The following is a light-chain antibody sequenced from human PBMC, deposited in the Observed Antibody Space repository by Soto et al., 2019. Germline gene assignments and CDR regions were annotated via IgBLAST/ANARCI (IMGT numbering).Light chain of an antibody. Sequence: QLVLTQSPSASASLGASVMLTSTLSSGHSNYAIAWHQQQSEKGPRYLMKLNSDGSHSKGDGIPDRFSGSSSGAERYLTISSLQSEDEADYYCQTWGSGIVVFGGGTKLTVL. V-gene: IGLV4-69*01. J-gene: IGLJ2*01. CDR1: SGHSNYA. CDR3: QTWGSGIVV. CDR2: LNSDGSH.